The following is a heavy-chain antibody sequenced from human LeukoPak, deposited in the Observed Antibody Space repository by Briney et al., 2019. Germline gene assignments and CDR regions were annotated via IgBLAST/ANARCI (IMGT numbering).Heavy chain of an antibody. Sequence: GGYLRLSCAASGFSFSNSAMQWVRQAPGKGLEWGAVISFDGTNKYYADSVKGRFTISRDNSKNTLYVQMNSLRGDDTGVYYCASGSSVDCSRTSCPPTDYWGQGTLVTVSS. CDR3: ASGSSVDCSRTSCPPTDY. CDR2: ISFDGTNK. CDR1: GFSFSNSA. D-gene: IGHD2-2*01. J-gene: IGHJ4*02. V-gene: IGHV3-30-3*01.